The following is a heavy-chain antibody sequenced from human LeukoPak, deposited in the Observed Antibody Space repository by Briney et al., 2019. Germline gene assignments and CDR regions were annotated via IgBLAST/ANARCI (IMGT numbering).Heavy chain of an antibody. CDR1: GVSSFSTFE. D-gene: IGHD5-24*01. J-gene: IGHJ4*02. CDR2: ISNAGSTI. CDR3: ATARRDDYTFTGDY. Sequence: PGGSLRLSCAASGVSSFSTFEMNWVRQAPGKGLEWISYISNAGSTISYADSVKGRFTISRHNAKNSLYLQMNSVRVEDTALYYCATARRDDYTFTGDYWGPGTLVTVSS. V-gene: IGHV3-48*03.